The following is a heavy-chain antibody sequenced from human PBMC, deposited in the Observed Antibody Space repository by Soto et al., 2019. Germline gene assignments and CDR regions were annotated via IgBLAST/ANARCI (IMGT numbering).Heavy chain of an antibody. CDR2: MNPNSGNT. CDR3: ARGSITMVRGVINNDYYYMDV. CDR1: GYTFTSYD. Sequence: QVQLVQSGAEVKKPGASVKVSCKASGYTFTSYDINWVRQATGQGLEWMGWMNPNSGNTGYAQKFQGRVTMATNTSISKAYMELSRLRSEDTAVYYGARGSITMVRGVINNDYYYMDVWGKGTTVTVSS. J-gene: IGHJ6*03. D-gene: IGHD3-10*01. V-gene: IGHV1-8*01.